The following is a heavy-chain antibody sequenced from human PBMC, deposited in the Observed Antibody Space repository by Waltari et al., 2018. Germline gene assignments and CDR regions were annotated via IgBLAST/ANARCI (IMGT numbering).Heavy chain of an antibody. CDR3: ARDPGTTRNTHAFDI. D-gene: IGHD4-17*01. V-gene: IGHV3-21*01. Sequence: EVQLVESGGGLVKPGGSLRLSCAASGFTFSSYSMNWVRQAPGKGLEWVSSISSSSSYIYYADSVKGRFTISRDNAKNSLYLQMNSLRAEDTAVYYCARDPGTTRNTHAFDIWGQGTMVTVSS. CDR2: ISSSSSYI. J-gene: IGHJ3*02. CDR1: GFTFSSYS.